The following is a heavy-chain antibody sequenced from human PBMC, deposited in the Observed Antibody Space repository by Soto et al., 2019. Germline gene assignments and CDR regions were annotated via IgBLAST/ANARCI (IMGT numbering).Heavy chain of an antibody. J-gene: IGHJ1*01. D-gene: IGHD6-13*01. CDR3: VTHSGPRLSSS. V-gene: IGHV1-69*13. CDR2: IVPIYRTA. Sequence: SVKVSCKASGGTFSSYRINWVRQAPGQGLEWMGGIVPIYRTADSAQEFQGRVTITADVSARTAHMQLRTLKSRDTAVYYCVTHSGPRLSSSWGQRTLVIVCS. CDR1: GGTFSSYR.